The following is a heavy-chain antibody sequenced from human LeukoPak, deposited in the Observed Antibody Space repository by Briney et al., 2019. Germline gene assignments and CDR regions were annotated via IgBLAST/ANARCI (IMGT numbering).Heavy chain of an antibody. CDR1: GITFSGYS. V-gene: IGHV3-21*01. CDR3: ARHRDRYCSGGSCFGFDY. Sequence: GGSLRLSCAASGITFSGYSMNWVRQAPGKGLEWVSSISSSSTYIYYADSVKGRFTISRDNSKNSLYLQMNSLRAEDTAVYYCARHRDRYCSGGSCFGFDYWGQGTLVTVSS. D-gene: IGHD2-15*01. J-gene: IGHJ4*02. CDR2: ISSSSTYI.